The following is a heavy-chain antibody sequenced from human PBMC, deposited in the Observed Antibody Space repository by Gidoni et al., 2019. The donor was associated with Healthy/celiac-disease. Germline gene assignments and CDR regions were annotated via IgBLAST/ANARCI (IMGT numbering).Heavy chain of an antibody. CDR1: GGTFSSYA. CDR3: AIPKTYYGGNSYYFDY. Sequence: QVQLVQSGAEVKKPGSSMKVSCKASGGTFSSYAISWVRQAPGQGLEWMGGIIPIFGTANYAQKFQGRVTITADESTSTAYMELSSLRSEDTAVYYCAIPKTYYGGNSYYFDYWGQGTLVTVSS. CDR2: IIPIFGTA. J-gene: IGHJ4*02. V-gene: IGHV1-69*01. D-gene: IGHD4-17*01.